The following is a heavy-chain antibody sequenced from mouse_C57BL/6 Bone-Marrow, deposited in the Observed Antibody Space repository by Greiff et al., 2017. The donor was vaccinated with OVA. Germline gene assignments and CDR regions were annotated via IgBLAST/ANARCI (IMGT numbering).Heavy chain of an antibody. D-gene: IGHD1-1*01. CDR1: GYTFTSYG. V-gene: IGHV1-81*01. CDR2: IYPRSGNT. Sequence: VKLQESGAELARPGASVKLSCKASGYTFTSYGISWVKQRTGQGLEWIGEIYPRSGNTYYNEKFKGKATLTADKSSSTAYMELRSLPSEDSAVYFCARKDYYSRSLYFDYWGQGTTLTVSS. J-gene: IGHJ2*01. CDR3: ARKDYYSRSLYFDY.